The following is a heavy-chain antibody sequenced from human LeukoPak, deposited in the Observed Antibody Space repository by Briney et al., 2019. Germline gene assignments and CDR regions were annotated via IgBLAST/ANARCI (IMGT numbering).Heavy chain of an antibody. D-gene: IGHD5/OR15-5a*01. Sequence: PGGSLRLSCVGSTFTFSNYAMSWVRQAPGMGLEWVSGISASGSTHYVDSVRGRFTISRDNSEKTLYLQMNRLTDEDTAVYYCAKHLVSTVRIYDMDVWGQGTTVTVSS. CDR3: AKHLVSTVRIYDMDV. V-gene: IGHV3-23*01. CDR1: TFTFSNYA. CDR2: ISASGST. J-gene: IGHJ6*02.